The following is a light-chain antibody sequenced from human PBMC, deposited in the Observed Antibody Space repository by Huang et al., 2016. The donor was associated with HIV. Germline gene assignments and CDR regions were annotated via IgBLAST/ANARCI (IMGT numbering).Light chain of an antibody. J-gene: IGKJ2*01. Sequence: DIQMTQSPSTVSASVGDRVTITCRASQSIGTWLAWYQQKPGKAPKLLIYKASSLQTGVPSRFSGSGSGTQFTLTIRTLQPDDFATYYCQQCYASSYTFGQGTKVEIK. V-gene: IGKV1-5*03. CDR2: KAS. CDR1: QSIGTW. CDR3: QQCYASSYT.